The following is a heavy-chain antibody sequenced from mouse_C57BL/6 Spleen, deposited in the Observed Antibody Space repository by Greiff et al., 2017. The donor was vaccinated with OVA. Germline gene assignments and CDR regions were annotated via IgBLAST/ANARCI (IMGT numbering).Heavy chain of an antibody. J-gene: IGHJ3*01. V-gene: IGHV2-2*01. CDR2: IWSGGST. CDR1: GFSLTSYG. D-gene: IGHD2-3*01. CDR3: ARAYDGTAWFAY. Sequence: VQRVESGPGLVQPSQSLSITCTVSGFSLTSYGVHWVRQSPGKGLEWLGVIWSGGSTDYNAAFISRLSISKDNSKSQVFFKMISLQADDTAIYYCARAYDGTAWFAYWGQGTLVTVSA.